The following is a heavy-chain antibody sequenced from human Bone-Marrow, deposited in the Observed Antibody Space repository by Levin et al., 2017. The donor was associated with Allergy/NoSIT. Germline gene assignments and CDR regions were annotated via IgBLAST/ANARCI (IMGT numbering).Heavy chain of an antibody. D-gene: IGHD6-19*01. V-gene: IGHV5-51*01. CDR2: IYPGDSDT. CDR1: GYSFTSYW. Sequence: HGESLKISCKASGYSFTSYWIGWVRQMPEKGLEWLGNIYPGDSDTRYSPSSQGQVTISADKAISTAYLQWSSLKASDSAMYYCARRIAVAGMDYYGMDVWGQGTTVTVSS. J-gene: IGHJ6*02. CDR3: ARRIAVAGMDYYGMDV.